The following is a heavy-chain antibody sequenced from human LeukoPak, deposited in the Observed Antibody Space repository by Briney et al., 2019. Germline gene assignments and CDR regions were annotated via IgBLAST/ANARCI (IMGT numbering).Heavy chain of an antibody. Sequence: PSETLSLTCTVSGYSINRGYYWGWIRQPPGKGLEWIGNIYHSGSTYYNPSLKSRVTISVDTSKNQFSLKLSSVTAADTAVYYCARDNPVLGYYGSGSFITHKPWFDPWGQGTLVTVSS. CDR1: GYSINRGYY. V-gene: IGHV4-38-2*02. CDR3: ARDNPVLGYYGSGSFITHKPWFDP. D-gene: IGHD3-10*01. CDR2: IYHSGST. J-gene: IGHJ5*02.